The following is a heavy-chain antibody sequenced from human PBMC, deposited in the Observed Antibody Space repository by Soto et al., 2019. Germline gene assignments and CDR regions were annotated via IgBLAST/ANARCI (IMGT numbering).Heavy chain of an antibody. Sequence: GGSLRLSCAASGFTFSNYGMNWVRQAPGKGLEWVSYIGHSNGNIYYADSVKGRFTISTDNAKNSLHLQMNSLRAEDTAVYYCAKSVYNWNDGFFDYWGQGTLVTVSS. D-gene: IGHD1-1*01. CDR2: IGHSNGNI. J-gene: IGHJ4*02. CDR1: GFTFSNYG. V-gene: IGHV3-48*01. CDR3: AKSVYNWNDGFFDY.